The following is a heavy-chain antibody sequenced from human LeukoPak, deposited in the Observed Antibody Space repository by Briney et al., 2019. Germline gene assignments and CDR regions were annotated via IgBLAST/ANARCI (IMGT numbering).Heavy chain of an antibody. Sequence: ASVKVSCKASGYTFTGYYMHWVRQAPGQGLEWMGWINPNSGGTNYAQKFQGRVTMTRDTSISTAYMELRRLRSDDTAVYYCARASVPIFGVSWGYWGQGTLVTVSS. D-gene: IGHD3-3*01. CDR1: GYTFTGYY. J-gene: IGHJ4*02. V-gene: IGHV1-2*02. CDR2: INPNSGGT. CDR3: ARASVPIFGVSWGY.